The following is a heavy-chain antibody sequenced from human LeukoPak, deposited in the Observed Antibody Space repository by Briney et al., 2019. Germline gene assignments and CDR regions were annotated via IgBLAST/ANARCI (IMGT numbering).Heavy chain of an antibody. D-gene: IGHD3-10*01. V-gene: IGHV1-2*02. CDR1: GYTFTGYY. Sequence: RASVKVSCKASGYTFTGYYMHWVRQAPGQGLEWMGWINPNSGGTNYAQKFQGRVTMTRDTSISTAYMELSSLRSEDTAVYYCATRNTMVRGSDYWGQGTLVTVSS. CDR2: INPNSGGT. CDR3: ATRNTMVRGSDY. J-gene: IGHJ4*02.